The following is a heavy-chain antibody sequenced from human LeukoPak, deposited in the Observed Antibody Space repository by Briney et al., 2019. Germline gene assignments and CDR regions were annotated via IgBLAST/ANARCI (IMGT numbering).Heavy chain of an antibody. CDR2: INPNSGGT. Sequence: APVKVSCKASGYTFTGYYMHWVRQAPGQGLEWMGWINPNSGGTNYAQKFQGRATMTRDTSISTAYMELSRLRSDDTAVYYCARGSSGGSPTVYWGQGTLVTVPS. CDR1: GYTFTGYY. J-gene: IGHJ4*02. D-gene: IGHD2-15*01. CDR3: ARGSSGGSPTVY. V-gene: IGHV1-2*02.